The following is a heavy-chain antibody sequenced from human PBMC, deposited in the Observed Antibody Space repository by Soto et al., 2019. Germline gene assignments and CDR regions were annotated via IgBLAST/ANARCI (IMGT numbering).Heavy chain of an antibody. CDR3: ARDLYYYDSSGPPDWFDP. CDR2: ISYDGSNK. CDR1: GVTSSSCA. V-gene: IGHV3-30-3*01. J-gene: IGHJ5*02. Sequence: SLRLSCGAAGVTSSSCAMHWVRQAPGKGLEWVAVISYDGSNKYYADSVKGRFTISRDNSKNTLYLQMNSLRAEDTAVYYCARDLYYYDSSGPPDWFDPWGQGTLVTVSS. D-gene: IGHD3-22*01.